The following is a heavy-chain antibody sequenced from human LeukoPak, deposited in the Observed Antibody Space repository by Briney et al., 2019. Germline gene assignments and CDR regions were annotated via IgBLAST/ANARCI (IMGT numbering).Heavy chain of an antibody. Sequence: GGSLRLSCAASGFTFSSYTMNWVRRAPGKGLEWVSSISSLNGDTYYADSVKGRFTISRDNAKNSLYLQMNSLRAEDTAVYYCARATIFGVVLDYWGQGTLVTVSS. J-gene: IGHJ4*02. D-gene: IGHD3-3*01. V-gene: IGHV3-21*01. CDR3: ARATIFGVVLDY. CDR1: GFTFSSYT. CDR2: ISSLNGDT.